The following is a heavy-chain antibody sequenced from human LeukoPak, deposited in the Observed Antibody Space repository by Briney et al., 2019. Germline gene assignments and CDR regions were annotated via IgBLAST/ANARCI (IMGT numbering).Heavy chain of an antibody. V-gene: IGHV4-39*01. Sequence: SETLSLTCTVSGGSINSSDHYWAWIRQPPGKGLEWIGSKYYSGDTYYSPSLKSRVTISLDTSKSQFSLKLSSVTAADTAVYYCARHVPKWGPDSWGQGTLVTVSS. CDR3: ARHVPKWGPDS. J-gene: IGHJ5*01. CDR2: KYYSGDT. D-gene: IGHD1-26*01. CDR1: GGSINSSDHY.